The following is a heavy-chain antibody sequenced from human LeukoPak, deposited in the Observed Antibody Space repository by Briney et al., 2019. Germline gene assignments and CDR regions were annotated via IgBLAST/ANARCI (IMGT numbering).Heavy chain of an antibody. J-gene: IGHJ1*01. CDR1: GGSIGSSSYY. CDR3: ARQYGSWYTFYFQH. CDR2: IYYSGST. D-gene: IGHD6-13*01. Sequence: KPSETLSLTCTVSGGSIGSSSYYWGWIRQPPGKGLEWIGSIYYSGSTYYNPSLKSRVTISVDTSKNQFSLKLSSVTAADTAVYYCARQYGSWYTFYFQHWGQGTLVTVSS. V-gene: IGHV4-39*01.